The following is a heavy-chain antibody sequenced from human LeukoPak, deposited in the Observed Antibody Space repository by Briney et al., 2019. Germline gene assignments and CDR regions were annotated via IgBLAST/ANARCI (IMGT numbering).Heavy chain of an antibody. Sequence: GGSLKLSCAASGFTFSSYGMHWVRQAPGKGLEWVTFIEYDERNQHYADSVKGRFTISRDNSKNTLFLLMDSLRAEDTAVYYCAKLACSGGSCYLGEVAHWGQGTLVTVSS. CDR3: AKLACSGGSCYLGEVAH. CDR1: GFTFSSYG. CDR2: IEYDERNQ. D-gene: IGHD2-15*01. V-gene: IGHV3-30*02. J-gene: IGHJ4*02.